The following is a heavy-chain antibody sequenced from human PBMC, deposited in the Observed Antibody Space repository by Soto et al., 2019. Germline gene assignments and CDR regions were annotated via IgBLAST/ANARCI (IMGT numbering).Heavy chain of an antibody. Sequence: ASVKVSCKASGYTFTSYDINWERQATGQGLDWMGWMNPNSGNTGYAQKFQGRVTMTRNTSISTAYMELSSLRSEATAVYYCARDHIAASDAFDIWGQGTMVTVSS. CDR1: GYTFTSYD. CDR3: ARDHIAASDAFDI. CDR2: MNPNSGNT. D-gene: IGHD6-6*01. J-gene: IGHJ3*02. V-gene: IGHV1-8*02.